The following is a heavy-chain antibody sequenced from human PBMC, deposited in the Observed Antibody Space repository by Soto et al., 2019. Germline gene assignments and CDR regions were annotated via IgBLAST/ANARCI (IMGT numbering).Heavy chain of an antibody. D-gene: IGHD3-22*01. J-gene: IGHJ5*02. V-gene: IGHV4-31*03. CDR1: GGSISSGGYY. Sequence: PSETLSLTCTVSGGSISSGGYYWNWIRQHPGKGLEWIGYVYYSGSTYYNPSLKSRVTISVDTSKKQFSLKLSSATAADTAVYYCARSPRYYYDSSGPMEAWFDPWGQGTLVTVSS. CDR2: VYYSGST. CDR3: ARSPRYYYDSSGPMEAWFDP.